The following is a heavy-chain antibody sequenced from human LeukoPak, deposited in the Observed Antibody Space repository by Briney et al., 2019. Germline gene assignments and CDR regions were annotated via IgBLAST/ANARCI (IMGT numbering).Heavy chain of an antibody. Sequence: GGSLRLSCAASGFTFSNAWMSWVRRAPGKGLEWGGRIKTKTNGGTADYTPPVKGRFTISRDDSKNTLYLQMNSLKTDDTAVYYCATEGFTYGYHGIDIWGQGTIVTVSS. D-gene: IGHD5-18*01. V-gene: IGHV3-15*01. J-gene: IGHJ3*02. CDR1: GFTFSNAW. CDR3: ATEGFTYGYHGIDI. CDR2: IKTKTNGGTA.